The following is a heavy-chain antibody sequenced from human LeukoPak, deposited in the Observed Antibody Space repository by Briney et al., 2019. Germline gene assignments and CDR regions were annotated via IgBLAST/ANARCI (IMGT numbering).Heavy chain of an antibody. J-gene: IGHJ1*01. CDR2: IIPIFGTA. CDR3: ARTGIAVAGGAEYFQH. Sequence: SVKVSCKASGGTFSSYAISWVRQAPGQGLEWMGRIIPIFGTANYAQKFQGRVTITTDESTSTAYMELSSLRSEDTAVYYCARTGIAVAGGAEYFQHWGQGTLVTVSS. CDR1: GGTFSSYA. D-gene: IGHD6-19*01. V-gene: IGHV1-69*05.